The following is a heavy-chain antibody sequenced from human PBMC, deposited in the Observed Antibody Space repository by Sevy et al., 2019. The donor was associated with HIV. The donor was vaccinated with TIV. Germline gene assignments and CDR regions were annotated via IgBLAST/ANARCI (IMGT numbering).Heavy chain of an antibody. Sequence: ASVKVSCKASGYTFTSYGISWVRQAPGQGLEWMGWISAYNGNTNYAQKLQGRVTMTTDTSTSTAYMELMSLRSDDTAVYYCARTATYYDFWSAYGMDVWGQWTTVTVSS. V-gene: IGHV1-18*01. CDR2: ISAYNGNT. J-gene: IGHJ6*02. CDR1: GYTFTSYG. CDR3: ARTATYYDFWSAYGMDV. D-gene: IGHD3-3*01.